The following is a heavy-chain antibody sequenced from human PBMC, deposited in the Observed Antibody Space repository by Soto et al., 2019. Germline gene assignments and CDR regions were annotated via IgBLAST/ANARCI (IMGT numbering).Heavy chain of an antibody. J-gene: IGHJ4*02. Sequence: EVQLVESGGRLVQPGKSLRLSCAASGFTFDDYAMHWVRQVPGKGLEWVSGISANGGSIRYGDSVKGRFTISRDNAKNSLFLQMNSLSAEDTALYYCAKSGEPGVVAATSFDYWGQGTLFTVSS. D-gene: IGHD2-15*01. CDR2: ISANGGSI. CDR1: GFTFDDYA. CDR3: AKSGEPGVVAATSFDY. V-gene: IGHV3-9*01.